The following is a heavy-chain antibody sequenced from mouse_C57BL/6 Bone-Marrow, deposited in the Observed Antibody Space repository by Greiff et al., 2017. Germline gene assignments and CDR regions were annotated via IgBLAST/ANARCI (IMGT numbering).Heavy chain of an antibody. CDR1: GYTFTDYE. J-gene: IGHJ3*01. CDR2: IDPETGGT. Sequence: VQLQQSGAELVRPGASVTLSCKASGYTFTDYEMHWVKQTPVHGLEWIGAIDPETGGTAYNQKFKGKAILTADKSSSTAYMELRSLTSEDSAVYHCTRSGELRLPFAYWGQGTLVTVSA. CDR3: TRSGELRLPFAY. V-gene: IGHV1-15*01. D-gene: IGHD3-2*02.